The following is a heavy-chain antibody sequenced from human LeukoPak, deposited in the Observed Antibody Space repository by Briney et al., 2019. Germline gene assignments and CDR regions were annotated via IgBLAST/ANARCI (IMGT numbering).Heavy chain of an antibody. Sequence: GGSLRLSCAASGFTFSDTWMHWVRQAPGKGLVWVSRIRSDGSDTRYAESVKGRFTISRDNAKNTLYLQMNSLRAEDTAVYYCARGTLNIPGEHGAFDYWGQGTLVTVSS. V-gene: IGHV3-74*01. CDR2: IRSDGSDT. J-gene: IGHJ4*02. CDR1: GFTFSDTW. D-gene: IGHD1-14*01. CDR3: ARGTLNIPGEHGAFDY.